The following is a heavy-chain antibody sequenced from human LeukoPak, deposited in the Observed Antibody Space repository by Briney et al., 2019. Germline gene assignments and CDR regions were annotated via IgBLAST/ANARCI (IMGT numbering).Heavy chain of an antibody. CDR1: GGSFSSSNFY. CDR3: ARGMPLSITMVRGVPKLFDI. D-gene: IGHD3-10*01. CDR2: IYYSGST. Sequence: PSETLSLTCTVSGGSFSSSNFYWGWIRQPPGKGLEWIGSIYYSGSTYYNPSLKSRVTISVDTSKNQFSLKLSSVTAADTAVYYCARGMPLSITMVRGVPKLFDIWGQGTMVTVSS. J-gene: IGHJ3*02. V-gene: IGHV4-39*01.